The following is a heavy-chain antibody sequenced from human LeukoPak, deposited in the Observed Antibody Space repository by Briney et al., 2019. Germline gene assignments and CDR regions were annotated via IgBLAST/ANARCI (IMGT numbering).Heavy chain of an antibody. CDR1: GGSFSGYY. V-gene: IGHV4-34*01. D-gene: IGHD3-22*01. J-gene: IGHJ4*02. Sequence: SETLSLTCAVYGGSFSGYYWSWIRQPPGKGLEWIGEINHSGSTNYNPSLKSRVTISVDTSKNQFSLNLSSVTAADTAVYYCARSYYSDSSGYYYLVYWGQGTLVTVSS. CDR2: INHSGST. CDR3: ARSYYSDSSGYYYLVY.